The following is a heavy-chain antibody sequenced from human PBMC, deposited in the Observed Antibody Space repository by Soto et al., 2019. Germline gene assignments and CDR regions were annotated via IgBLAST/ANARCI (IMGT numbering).Heavy chain of an antibody. D-gene: IGHD3-16*01. CDR1: GGSFSGYY. CDR3: ASSPQGDHNPLYDYVWGSYEHDY. V-gene: IGHV4-34*01. Sequence: QVQLQQWGAGLLKPSETLSLTCAVYGGSFSGYYWSWIRQPPGKGLEWIGEINHSGSTNYNPSLKSRVTISVDTSKNQFSLKLSSVTAADTAVYYCASSPQGDHNPLYDYVWGSYEHDYWCQGTLVTVSS. CDR2: INHSGST. J-gene: IGHJ4*02.